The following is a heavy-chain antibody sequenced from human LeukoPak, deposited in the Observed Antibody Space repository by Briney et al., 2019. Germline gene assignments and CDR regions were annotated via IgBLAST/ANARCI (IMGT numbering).Heavy chain of an antibody. V-gene: IGHV4-59*01. CDR3: ARGYSSSWTPLDNWFDP. D-gene: IGHD6-13*01. J-gene: IGHJ5*02. Sequence: SETLSLTCTVSGGSISSYYWSWIRQPPGKGLEWIGYIYYSGSTNYNPSLKSRVTISVDTSKNQFSLKLSSVTAADTAVYYCARGYSSSWTPLDNWFDPWGQGTLVTVSS. CDR2: IYYSGST. CDR1: GGSISSYY.